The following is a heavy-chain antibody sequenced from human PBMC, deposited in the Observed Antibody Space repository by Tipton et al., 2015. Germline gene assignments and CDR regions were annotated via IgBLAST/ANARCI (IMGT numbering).Heavy chain of an antibody. D-gene: IGHD3-9*01. J-gene: IGHJ4*02. Sequence: SLRLSCAASGFTFSSYAMSWVRQAPGKGLEWVSSISGSGGSTYYADSVKGRFTISRDNSKNTLDLQMKSLRAEDTAFYYCAKNVPFYEILTGHRRKVTGFFDSWGQGTLVTVSS. V-gene: IGHV3-23*01. CDR3: AKNVPFYEILTGHRRKVTGFFDS. CDR1: GFTFSSYA. CDR2: ISGSGGST.